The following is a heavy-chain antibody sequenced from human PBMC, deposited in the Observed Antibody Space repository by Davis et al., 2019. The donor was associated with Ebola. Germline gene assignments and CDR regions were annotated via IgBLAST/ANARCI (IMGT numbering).Heavy chain of an antibody. CDR1: GVSFSGYY. J-gene: IGHJ6*02. V-gene: IGHV4-34*01. D-gene: IGHD6-25*01. CDR3: ARGGGYGGYGMDV. Sequence: MPSETLSLTCPAYGVSFSGYYWNWIRQPPGKGLEWIGEINHSGRTNYNPSLKSRVTMSVETSKNQFSLRVRSVTAADTAVYYCARGGGYGGYGMDVWGQGTTVTVSS. CDR2: INHSGRT.